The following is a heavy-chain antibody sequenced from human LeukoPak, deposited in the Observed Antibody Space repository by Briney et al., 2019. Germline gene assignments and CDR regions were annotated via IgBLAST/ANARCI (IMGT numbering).Heavy chain of an antibody. Sequence: ASVKVSCKASGYTFTSYYMHWVRQAPGQGLEWMGIINPSGGSTSYAQKFQGRVTMTRDTSTSTVYMELSSLRSEDTAVYYCARVRGYCSSTSCYVLYYWGQGTLVTVFS. CDR3: ARVRGYCSSTSCYVLYY. CDR1: GYTFTSYY. V-gene: IGHV1-46*01. CDR2: INPSGGST. D-gene: IGHD2-2*01. J-gene: IGHJ4*02.